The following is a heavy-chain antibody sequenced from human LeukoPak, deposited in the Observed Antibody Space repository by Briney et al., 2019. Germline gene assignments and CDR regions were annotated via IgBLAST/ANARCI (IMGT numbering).Heavy chain of an antibody. D-gene: IGHD2-21*02. V-gene: IGHV4-31*03. Sequence: SETLSLTCTVSDGSINSGNYFWTWIRQHPGKGLEWIGYIHYTESTHYNPSLKTRITISLDTSKNEFSLKLSSVTAADTAVYYCARVHHERLRLDVWGQGTTVTVSS. CDR2: IHYTEST. CDR1: DGSINSGNYF. CDR3: ARVHHERLRLDV. J-gene: IGHJ6*02.